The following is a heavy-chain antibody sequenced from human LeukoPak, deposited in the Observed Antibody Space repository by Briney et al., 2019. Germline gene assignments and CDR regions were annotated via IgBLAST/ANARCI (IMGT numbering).Heavy chain of an antibody. CDR3: ARVRARITMIVVVTDNWFDP. CDR2: INHSGST. J-gene: IGHJ5*02. CDR1: GGSFSGYY. D-gene: IGHD3-22*01. V-gene: IGHV4-34*01. Sequence: SETLSLTCAVSGGSFSGYYWSWIRQPPGKGLEWIGEINHSGSTNYNPSLKSRVTISVDTSKNQFSLKLSSVTAADTAVYYCARVRARITMIVVVTDNWFDPWGQGTLVTVSS.